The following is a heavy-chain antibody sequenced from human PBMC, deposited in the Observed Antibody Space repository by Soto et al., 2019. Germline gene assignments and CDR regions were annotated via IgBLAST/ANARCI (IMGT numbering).Heavy chain of an antibody. CDR2: IIPIFDTA. CDR1: GGTFSDYT. J-gene: IGHJ6*02. D-gene: IGHD1-1*01. V-gene: IGHV1-69*13. CDR3: ARNGTLTGYSFGMDV. Sequence: SVKVSCKASGGTFSDYTINWVRQAPVQRLEWMGGIIPIFDTANYAEKFQGRVTITADESTSTSYMEVSSLRSEDTAVYYCARNGTLTGYSFGMDVWGQGTMVTVSS.